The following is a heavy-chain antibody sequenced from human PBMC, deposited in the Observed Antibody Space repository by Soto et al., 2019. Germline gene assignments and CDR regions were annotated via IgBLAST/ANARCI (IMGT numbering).Heavy chain of an antibody. CDR2: ISANGDNV. J-gene: IGHJ4*02. V-gene: IGHV3-9*01. D-gene: IGHD3-16*01. CDR3: AKDMKWGGMTTTHYLDS. CDR1: GFTVDDYA. Sequence: PGGSLRLSCVASGFTVDDYAMHWVRQAPGKGLEWVSGISANGDNVDYADSVKGRFTLSRDNAKNSLFLQMNSLRPEDTALYYCAKDMKWGGMTTTHYLDSWGQGT.